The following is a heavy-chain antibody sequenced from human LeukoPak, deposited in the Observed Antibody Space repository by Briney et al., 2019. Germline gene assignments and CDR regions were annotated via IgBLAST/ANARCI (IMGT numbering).Heavy chain of an antibody. V-gene: IGHV4-31*03. CDR1: GGSISSGGYY. CDR3: ASGGYDYYPSDYYYYMDV. CDR2: IYYSGST. J-gene: IGHJ6*03. D-gene: IGHD5-12*01. Sequence: SETLSLTCTVSGGSISSGGYYWSWIRQHPGKGLEWIGYIYYSGSTYYNPYLKSRVTISVDTSKNQFSLKLSSVTAADTAVYYCASGGYDYYPSDYYYYMDVWGKGTTVTVSS.